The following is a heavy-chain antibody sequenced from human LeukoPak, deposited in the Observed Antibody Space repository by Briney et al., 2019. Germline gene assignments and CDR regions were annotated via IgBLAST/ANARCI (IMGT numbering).Heavy chain of an antibody. CDR2: INSNSGGK. J-gene: IGHJ6*02. CDR1: GYTFTCYY. CDR3: AIQLGYCSSTSCYVSYCYGMDV. V-gene: IGHV1-2*02. D-gene: IGHD2-2*01. Sequence: HVASVKVSCKASGYTFTCYYMHWVRQAPGQGLEWVGLINSNSGGKNYAQKFQGRLTMTRDKSISTAYMELSRLRSDDTAVYYCAIQLGYCSSTSCYVSYCYGMDVWGQGTTVTVSS.